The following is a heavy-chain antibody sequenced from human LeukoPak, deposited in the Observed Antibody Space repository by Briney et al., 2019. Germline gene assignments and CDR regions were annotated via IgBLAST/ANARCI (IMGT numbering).Heavy chain of an antibody. CDR3: ARAEYSSPFDL. D-gene: IGHD6-19*01. Sequence: ASVKVSCKASGYTFTSYFMHWVRQAPGQGLEWMGIINPSGGSTSYAQSFQGRVTMTRDTSTSTVYMELSSLRSEDTAVYYCARAEYSSPFDLWGRGTLVTVSS. V-gene: IGHV1-46*01. CDR2: INPSGGST. J-gene: IGHJ2*01. CDR1: GYTFTSYF.